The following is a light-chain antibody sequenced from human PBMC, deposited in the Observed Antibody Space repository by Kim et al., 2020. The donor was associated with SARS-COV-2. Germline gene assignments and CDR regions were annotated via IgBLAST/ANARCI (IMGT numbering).Light chain of an antibody. CDR2: QDS. V-gene: IGLV3-1*01. CDR1: NLGDKY. J-gene: IGLJ1*01. Sequence: SYELTQPPSVSVSPGQTASITCSGDNLGDKYACWYQQKPGQSPVLVIYQDSKRPSGIPERFSGSNSGNTATLTISGTQAMDEADYYCQEWDSSTEDVFGTGTKVTVL. CDR3: QEWDSSTEDV.